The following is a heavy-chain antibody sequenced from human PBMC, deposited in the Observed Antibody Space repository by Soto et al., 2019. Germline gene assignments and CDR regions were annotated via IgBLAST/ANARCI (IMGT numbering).Heavy chain of an antibody. Sequence: EVQLAESGGGMVQPGGSLRLSCVASGFTFSSYDMHWVRQAPGKGLEYVSSISSNGGTTYYGNSVKGRFTISRDNSKITLDLQMGSRRAEDMAVYYCVRRVSGNYDYWGQGTLVTVSS. J-gene: IGHJ4*02. D-gene: IGHD1-7*01. CDR3: VRRVSGNYDY. CDR2: ISSNGGTT. V-gene: IGHV3-64*01. CDR1: GFTFSSYD.